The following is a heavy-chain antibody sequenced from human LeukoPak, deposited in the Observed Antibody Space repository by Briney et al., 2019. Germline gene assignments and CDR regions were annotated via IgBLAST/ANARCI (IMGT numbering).Heavy chain of an antibody. CDR2: INPNSGGT. V-gene: IGHV1-2*02. D-gene: IGHD5-18*01. CDR3: ARGGPIQLWLGTWFDP. CDR1: GYTFNTFG. J-gene: IGHJ5*02. Sequence: ASVKVSCKASGYTFNTFGITWVRQAPGQGLEWMGWINPNSGGTNYAQKFQGRVTMTRDTSISTAYMELSRLRSDDTAVYYCARGGPIQLWLGTWFDPWGQGTLVTVSS.